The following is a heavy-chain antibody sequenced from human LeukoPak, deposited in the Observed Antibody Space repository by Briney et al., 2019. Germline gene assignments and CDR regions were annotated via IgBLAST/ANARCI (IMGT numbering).Heavy chain of an antibody. V-gene: IGHV3-23*01. D-gene: IGHD2-2*02. Sequence: PGGSLRLSCAASGFTFSSYAMSWVRQAPGKGLEWVSAISGSGGSTYYADSVKGRFTISRDNSKNTLYLQMNSLRAEDTAVYYCAKALGYCSSTSCYRLGDYYYYYGMDVWGQGTTVTVSS. J-gene: IGHJ6*02. CDR2: ISGSGGST. CDR1: GFTFSSYA. CDR3: AKALGYCSSTSCYRLGDYYYYYGMDV.